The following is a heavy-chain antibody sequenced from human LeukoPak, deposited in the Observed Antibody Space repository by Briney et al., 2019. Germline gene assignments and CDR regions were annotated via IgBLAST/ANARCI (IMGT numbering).Heavy chain of an antibody. J-gene: IGHJ4*02. Sequence: VASVKVSCKVSGYTLTELSMHWVRQAPGKGLEWMGGFDPEDGETIYAQKFQGRVTMTEDTSTDTAYMELSRLRSDDTAVYYCARAPYYYDSSGYYFEPPDYWGQGTLVTVSS. V-gene: IGHV1-24*01. CDR3: ARAPYYYDSSGYYFEPPDY. CDR1: GYTLTELS. D-gene: IGHD3-22*01. CDR2: FDPEDGET.